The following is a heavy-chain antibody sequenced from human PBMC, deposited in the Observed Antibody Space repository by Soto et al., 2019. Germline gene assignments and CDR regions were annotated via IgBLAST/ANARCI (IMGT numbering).Heavy chain of an antibody. D-gene: IGHD3-3*01. CDR1: GGSISSGGYY. J-gene: IGHJ5*02. V-gene: IGHV4-31*03. CDR3: ARVGPKKGLRFLEWLLPNWFDP. CDR2: IYYSGST. Sequence: SETLSLTCTVSGGSISSGGYYWSWIRQHPGKGLEWIGYIYYSGSTYYNPSLKSRVTISVDTSKNQFSLKLSSVTAADTAVYYCARVGPKKGLRFLEWLLPNWFDPWGQGTLVTVSS.